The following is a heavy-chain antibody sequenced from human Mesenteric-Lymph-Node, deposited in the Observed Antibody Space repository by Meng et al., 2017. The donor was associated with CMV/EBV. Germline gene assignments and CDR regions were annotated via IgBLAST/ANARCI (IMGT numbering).Heavy chain of an antibody. CDR1: GFTVSSNY. Sequence: GESLKISCAASGFTVSSNYMSWVRQAPGKGLEWVSVIYSGGSTYYADSVKGRFTISRDNSKNTLYLQMNSLRAEDTAVYYCARASFGGVIAGDYYGMDVWGQGTTVTVSS. J-gene: IGHJ6*02. D-gene: IGHD3-16*02. CDR2: IYSGGST. V-gene: IGHV3-53*01. CDR3: ARASFGGVIAGDYYGMDV.